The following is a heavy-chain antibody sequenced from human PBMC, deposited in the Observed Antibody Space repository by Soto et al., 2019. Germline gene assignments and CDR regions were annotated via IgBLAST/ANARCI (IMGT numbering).Heavy chain of an antibody. V-gene: IGHV3-30-3*01. Sequence: GGSLRLSCAASGFTFSSYAMHWVRQAPGKGLEWVAVISYDGSNKYYADSVKGRFTISRDNSKNTLYLQMNSLRAEDTAVYYCARGRLYSSSWGLYYYYGMDVWGQGTTVTVSS. D-gene: IGHD6-13*01. CDR2: ISYDGSNK. J-gene: IGHJ6*02. CDR3: ARGRLYSSSWGLYYYYGMDV. CDR1: GFTFSSYA.